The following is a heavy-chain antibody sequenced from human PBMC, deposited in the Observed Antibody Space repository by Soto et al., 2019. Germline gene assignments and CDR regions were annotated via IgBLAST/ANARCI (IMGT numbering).Heavy chain of an antibody. V-gene: IGHV4-59*03. Sequence: TLSLRSSVADGYIGNYCWTRIRQSPEKGLEWIGYIFYIGSTNYNPALKSRVTISEDRSKNQVFLTLRSVTAADTAVYFCVRSVSSSRCDLWGPGTLVTVS. J-gene: IGHJ5*02. D-gene: IGHD2-8*01. CDR2: IFYIGST. CDR1: DGYIGNYC. CDR3: VRSVSSSRCDL.